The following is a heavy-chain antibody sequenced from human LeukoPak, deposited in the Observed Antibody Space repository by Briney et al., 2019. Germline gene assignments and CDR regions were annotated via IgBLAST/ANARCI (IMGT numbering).Heavy chain of an antibody. D-gene: IGHD3-9*01. CDR1: GFTFSSYS. Sequence: GGSLRLSCAASGFTFSSYSMNWVRQAPGKGLEWVSSISSSSSYIYYADSVKGRFTISRDNAKNSLYLQMNSLRAEDTAVYYCAREYDILTGYDYWGQGTLVTVSS. J-gene: IGHJ4*02. CDR3: AREYDILTGYDY. CDR2: ISSSSSYI. V-gene: IGHV3-21*01.